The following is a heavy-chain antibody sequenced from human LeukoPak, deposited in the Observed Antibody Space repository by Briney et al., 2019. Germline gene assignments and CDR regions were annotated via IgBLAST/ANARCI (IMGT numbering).Heavy chain of an antibody. CDR1: GYSISSGYY. V-gene: IGHV4-38-2*01. Sequence: SETLSLTCAASGYSISSGYYWGWIRQPPGKGLEWIGRIYHSGSTHYNPSLKSRDTISVDTSKNQFSLKLSSVTAPDTAVYYCARHRVAGTSNWFDPWGQGTLVTVSS. CDR2: IYHSGST. CDR3: ARHRVAGTSNWFDP. J-gene: IGHJ5*02. D-gene: IGHD6-19*01.